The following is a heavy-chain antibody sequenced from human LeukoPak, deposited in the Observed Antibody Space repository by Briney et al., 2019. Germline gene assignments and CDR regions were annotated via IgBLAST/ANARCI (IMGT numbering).Heavy chain of an antibody. D-gene: IGHD5-24*01. V-gene: IGHV4-59*08. CDR3: ARPSRDGYNYDFDY. J-gene: IGHJ4*02. CDR2: IYYSGST. Sequence: SETLSLTCTVSGGSISSHYWSWIRQPPGKGLEWIGYIYYSGSTNYNPSLKSRVTISVDTSKNQFSLKLSSVTAADTAVYYCARPSRDGYNYDFDYWGQGTLVTVSS. CDR1: GGSISSHY.